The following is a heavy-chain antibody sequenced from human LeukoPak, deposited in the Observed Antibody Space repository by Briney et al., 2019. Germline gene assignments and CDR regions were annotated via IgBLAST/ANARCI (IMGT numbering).Heavy chain of an antibody. CDR2: ISHSGSS. D-gene: IGHD3-22*01. J-gene: IGHJ4*02. Sequence: SETLSLTCAVSGYSIISGYFWAWIRQPPGKGLEWIGSISHSGSSYSKPSLKSRVIISVDTSNNQFSLKLTSVTAADTATYYCARDGYYYDGSFAYWGQGIRVAVSS. CDR1: GYSIISGYF. CDR3: ARDGYYYDGSFAY. V-gene: IGHV4-38-2*02.